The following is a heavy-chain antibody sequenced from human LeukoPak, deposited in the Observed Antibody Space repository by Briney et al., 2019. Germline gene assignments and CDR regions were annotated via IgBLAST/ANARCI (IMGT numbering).Heavy chain of an antibody. J-gene: IGHJ3*02. CDR2: ISYDGSNK. D-gene: IGHD3-22*01. V-gene: IGHV3-30*18. CDR3: AKALVVVDAFDI. CDR1: GFTFSSYG. Sequence: GGSLRLSCAASGFTFSSYGMHWVRQAPGKGLEWVAIISYDGSNKYFADSVEGRFTISRDNSKNTLYLQMNSLRAEDTAVYYCAKALVVVDAFDIWGQGTMVTVSS.